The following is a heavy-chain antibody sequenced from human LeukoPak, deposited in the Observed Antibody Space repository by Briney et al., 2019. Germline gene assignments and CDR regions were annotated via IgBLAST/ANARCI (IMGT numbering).Heavy chain of an antibody. V-gene: IGHV1-46*01. D-gene: IGHD3-22*01. Sequence: GASVKVSCKASGYTFTSYYMHWVRQAPGQGLEWMGIINPSGGSTSYAQKFQGRVTMTRDTSTNTVYMELSSLRSEDTAVYYCARGPQRIIYDSSGYYYFHTGSPVYWGQGTLVTVSS. CDR1: GYTFTSYY. CDR3: ARGPQRIIYDSSGYYYFHTGSPVY. CDR2: INPSGGST. J-gene: IGHJ4*02.